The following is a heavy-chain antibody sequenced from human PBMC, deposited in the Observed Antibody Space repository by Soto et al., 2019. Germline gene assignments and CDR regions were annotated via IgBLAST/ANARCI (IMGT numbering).Heavy chain of an antibody. J-gene: IGHJ6*02. Sequence: QVQLVESGGGVVQPGRSLRLSCAASGFTFSTYGMHWVRQAPGKGLEWVAGISFDGSETHHADSARARFTISRDNSKNTLYLQMNSLRADDTAVYYCSDYRMDVWGQGTTVTVSS. CDR1: GFTFSTYG. V-gene: IGHV3-30*03. CDR3: SDYRMDV. CDR2: ISFDGSET.